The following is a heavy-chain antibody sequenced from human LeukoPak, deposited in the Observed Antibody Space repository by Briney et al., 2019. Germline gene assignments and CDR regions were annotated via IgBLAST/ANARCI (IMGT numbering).Heavy chain of an antibody. CDR3: AGSGRVNRFDY. D-gene: IGHD1-14*01. CDR1: GFTFSSFR. Sequence: GGSLRLSCAASGFTFSSFRMNWVRQAPGKGLEWVSSISGSSSDIYYADSVKGRFTISRDNAKNSLYLQMNSLGAEDTALYYCAGSGRVNRFDYWGQGTLVTVSS. V-gene: IGHV3-21*01. J-gene: IGHJ4*02. CDR2: ISGSSSDI.